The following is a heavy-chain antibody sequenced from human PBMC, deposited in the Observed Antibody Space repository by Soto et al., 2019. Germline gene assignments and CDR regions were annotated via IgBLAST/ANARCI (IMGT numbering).Heavy chain of an antibody. Sequence: QQQLQESGPGLVKPSQTLSLTCTVSGGSMNSHDYYWSWIRQPPGKGLEWIGYIHNSGSTYYNPSLRSRLTISSDMSKNLFSLRLNSVTAADTALYFCARGEVRGPFGIWGQGTKVTVSS. V-gene: IGHV4-30-4*01. J-gene: IGHJ3*02. CDR2: IHNSGST. CDR3: ARGEVRGPFGI. CDR1: GGSMNSHDYY. D-gene: IGHD3-10*01.